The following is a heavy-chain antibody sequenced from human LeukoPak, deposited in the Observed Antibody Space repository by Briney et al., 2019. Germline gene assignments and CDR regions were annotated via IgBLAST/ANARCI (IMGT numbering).Heavy chain of an antibody. J-gene: IGHJ6*02. CDR2: IYNSGST. CDR3: ARAYYDILTGYSMDV. CDR1: GGSISSGGYY. Sequence: SETLSLTCTVSGGSISSGGYYWSWIRQHPGKGLEWIGYIYNSGSTYYNPSLKSRVTISVDTSKNQFSLKLSSVTAADTAVYYCARAYYDILTGYSMDVWGQGTTVTVSS. D-gene: IGHD3-9*01. V-gene: IGHV4-31*03.